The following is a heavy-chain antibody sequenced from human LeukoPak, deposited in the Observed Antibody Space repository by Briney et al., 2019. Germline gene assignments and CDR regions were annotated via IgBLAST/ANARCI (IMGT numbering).Heavy chain of an antibody. CDR1: GGTFTSYA. D-gene: IGHD3-22*01. J-gene: IGHJ4*02. CDR3: ARDLAYYDSSGPGY. V-gene: IGHV1-69*05. CDR2: IIPIFGTA. Sequence: SVKVSCKASGGTFTSYAISWVRQAPGQGLEWMGRIIPIFGTANYAQKFQGRVTITTDESTSTAYMELSSLRSEDTAVYYCARDLAYYDSSGPGYWGQGTLVTVSS.